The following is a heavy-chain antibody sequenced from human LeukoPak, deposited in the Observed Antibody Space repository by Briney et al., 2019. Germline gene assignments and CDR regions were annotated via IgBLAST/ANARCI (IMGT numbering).Heavy chain of an antibody. CDR3: ARVSYYDSSGYYLFYYYYTDV. J-gene: IGHJ6*03. V-gene: IGHV4-59*01. Sequence: SETLSLTCTVSGGSISSYYWSWIRQPPGKGLEWIGYIYYSGSTNYNPSLKSRVTISVDTSKNQFSLKLSSVTAADTAVYYCARVSYYDSSGYYLFYYYYTDVWGKGTTVTVSS. CDR1: GGSISSYY. CDR2: IYYSGST. D-gene: IGHD3-22*01.